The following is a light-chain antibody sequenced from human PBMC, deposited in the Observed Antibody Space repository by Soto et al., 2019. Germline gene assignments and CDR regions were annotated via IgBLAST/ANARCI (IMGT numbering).Light chain of an antibody. CDR2: DAY. V-gene: IGKV3-11*01. Sequence: EIVLTQSPATLSLSPGERATLSCRASQSVSNYLAWYQQKPGQAPRLLIYDAYNRATGIPASFSGSGSGTEFTLTISSLQSEDFAVYYCQHYKTWPLAFGGGTKVDIK. CDR3: QHYKTWPLA. CDR1: QSVSNY. J-gene: IGKJ4*01.